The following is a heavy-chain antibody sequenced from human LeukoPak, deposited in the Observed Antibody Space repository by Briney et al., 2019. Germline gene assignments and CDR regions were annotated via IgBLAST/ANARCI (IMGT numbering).Heavy chain of an antibody. J-gene: IGHJ4*02. CDR1: GGTFSSYA. CDR2: IIPIFGTA. D-gene: IGHD2-2*01. V-gene: IGHV1-69*13. CDR3: ARGARSSSTSCCFGCHFDY. Sequence: SVKVSCKASGGTFSSYAISWVRQAPGQGLEWMGGIIPIFGTANYAQKFQGRVTITADESTSTAYMELSSLRSEDTAVYYCARGARSSSTSCCFGCHFDYWGQGTLVTVSS.